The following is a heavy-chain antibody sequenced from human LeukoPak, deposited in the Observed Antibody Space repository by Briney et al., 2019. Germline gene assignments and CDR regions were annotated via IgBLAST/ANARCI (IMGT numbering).Heavy chain of an antibody. D-gene: IGHD3-3*01. CDR2: INPNSGGT. V-gene: IGHV1-2*02. J-gene: IGHJ4*02. CDR3: ARLLARYYDFWSGSFDY. CDR1: GYTFTGYY. Sequence: ASVKVSCKASGYTFTGYYMHWVRQAPGQGLEWMGWINPNSGGTNYAQKSQGRVTMTRDTSISTAYMELSRLRSDDTAVYYCARLLARYYDFWSGSFDYWGQGTLVTVSS.